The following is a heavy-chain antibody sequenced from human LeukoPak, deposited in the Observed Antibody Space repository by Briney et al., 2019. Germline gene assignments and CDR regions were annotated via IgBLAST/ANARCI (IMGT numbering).Heavy chain of an antibody. Sequence: PGGSLRLSCAASGFTFSTYAMSWVRQAPGKGLEWVSVIYSGGSTYYADSVKGRFTISRDNSKNTLYLQMNSLRAEDTAVYYCARDRPYYGMDVWGQGTTVTVSS. D-gene: IGHD6-6*01. V-gene: IGHV3-53*01. J-gene: IGHJ6*02. CDR1: GFTFSTYA. CDR2: IYSGGST. CDR3: ARDRPYYGMDV.